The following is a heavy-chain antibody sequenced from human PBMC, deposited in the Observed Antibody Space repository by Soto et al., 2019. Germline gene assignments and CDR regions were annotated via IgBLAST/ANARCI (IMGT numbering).Heavy chain of an antibody. CDR1: GYTFTGYY. Sequence: GASVKVSCKASGYTFTGYYMHWVRQAPGQGLEWMGWISGYNGNTKYAEKFQGRVTMTTDTSTSTAHMEPRSLRSDDTAVYYCAREGQAPYYYYGMDVWGQGTAVTVSS. CDR3: AREGQAPYYYYGMDV. J-gene: IGHJ6*02. CDR2: ISGYNGNT. V-gene: IGHV1-18*04.